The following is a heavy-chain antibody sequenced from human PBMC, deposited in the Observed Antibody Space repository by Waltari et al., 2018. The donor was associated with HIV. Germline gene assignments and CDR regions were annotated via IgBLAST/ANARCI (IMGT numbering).Heavy chain of an antibody. V-gene: IGHV4-39*01. CDR2: IYYRRST. Sequence: QLQLQESGPGLVKPSTTLSLPCTVSGGSISSSSYSWGWIRQPPGKGLEWIGSIYYRRSTYYNPSLKSRVTIAVDTSKNQFSMKLSSVTDADTAVYYCARILFFHHYYDNGYYFDYWGQGTLVIVSS. J-gene: IGHJ4*02. CDR3: ARILFFHHYYDNGYYFDY. CDR1: GGSISSSSYS. D-gene: IGHD3-22*01.